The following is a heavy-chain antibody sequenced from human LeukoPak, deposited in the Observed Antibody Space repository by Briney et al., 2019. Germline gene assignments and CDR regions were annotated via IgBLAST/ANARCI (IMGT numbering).Heavy chain of an antibody. D-gene: IGHD1-26*01. V-gene: IGHV3-23*01. Sequence: GGSLRLSCAASGFTFTSYSMNWVRQAPGKGLEWVSTISGAGGSTYYADSVKGRFTISRDNSKNTLYLQVNSPRAEDTAVYYCAKGGKWDVTPFDYWGQGTLVTVSS. CDR2: ISGAGGST. J-gene: IGHJ4*02. CDR3: AKGGKWDVTPFDY. CDR1: GFTFTSYS.